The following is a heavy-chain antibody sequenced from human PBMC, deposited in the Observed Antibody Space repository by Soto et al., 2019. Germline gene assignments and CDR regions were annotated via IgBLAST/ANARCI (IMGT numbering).Heavy chain of an antibody. D-gene: IGHD2-2*02. CDR3: ATEPSVQAAIEGTLDY. Sequence: GGSLRLSCAASGFSFSSYAMHWGRQGPGKGLEWVAVISYDGSNKYYADSVKGRFTISRDHSKNTLYLQMNSLRAEDTAVYYCATEPSVQAAIEGTLDYWGQGTLVTVSS. J-gene: IGHJ4*02. CDR2: ISYDGSNK. CDR1: GFSFSSYA. V-gene: IGHV3-30-3*01.